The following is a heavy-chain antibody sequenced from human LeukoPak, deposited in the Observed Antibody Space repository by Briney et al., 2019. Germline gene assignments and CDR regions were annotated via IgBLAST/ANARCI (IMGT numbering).Heavy chain of an antibody. CDR3: AKEAATGQYYYYYMDA. D-gene: IGHD6-25*01. CDR1: GFTVSTNY. Sequence: GGSLRLSCAASGFTVSTNYMSWVRQAPGKGLEWVSVIYSGGSTYYADSVKGRFTISRDNSKNTLYLQMNSLRAEDTAVYYCAKEAATGQYYYYYMDAWGKGTTVTVSS. CDR2: IYSGGST. V-gene: IGHV3-66*01. J-gene: IGHJ6*03.